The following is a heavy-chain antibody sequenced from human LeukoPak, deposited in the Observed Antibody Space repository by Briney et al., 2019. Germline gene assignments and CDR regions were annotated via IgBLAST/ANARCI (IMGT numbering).Heavy chain of an antibody. CDR2: ISDAPDGGKT. V-gene: IGHV3-23*01. Sequence: QPGGSLRLSCAASGFSFSSYEMNWVRQAPGKGLEWVSAISDAPDGGKTFYADSVKGRFSISRDNSKNMLYLQMNSLRAEDTAVYFCAKYCRSSSCNANSYYGMDVWGQGTTVTVSS. D-gene: IGHD2-2*01. CDR1: GFSFSSYE. CDR3: AKYCRSSSCNANSYYGMDV. J-gene: IGHJ6*02.